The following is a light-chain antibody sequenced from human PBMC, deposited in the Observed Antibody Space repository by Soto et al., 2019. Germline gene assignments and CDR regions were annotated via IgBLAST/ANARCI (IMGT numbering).Light chain of an antibody. J-gene: IGLJ2*01. CDR3: QSYDSSLSGSVV. Sequence: QSVLTQPPSVSGAPGQRVTISCTGSSSNIGAGYDVHWYQQLPGTAPKLLIYGNSNRPSGVPDRFCGSKSGTSASLAITGLQAEDEADYYCQSYDSSLSGSVVFGGGTKVTVL. V-gene: IGLV1-40*01. CDR1: SSNIGAGYD. CDR2: GNS.